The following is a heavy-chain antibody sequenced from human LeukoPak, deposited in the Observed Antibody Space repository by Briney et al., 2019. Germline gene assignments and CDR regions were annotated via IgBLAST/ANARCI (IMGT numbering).Heavy chain of an antibody. V-gene: IGHV1-18*01. J-gene: IGHJ3*01. CDR3: ARDYTSAEWLGFAFDV. D-gene: IGHD6-19*01. CDR1: GYTFTRYA. Sequence: GASVKVSCKASGYTFTRYAISGVRQAPGQGLEWMGWINPFNGNTNDAERFQGRVIMTTDTSTRTAYMELRSLRSDDTAVYYCARDYTSAEWLGFAFDVWGQGTMISVSS. CDR2: INPFNGNT.